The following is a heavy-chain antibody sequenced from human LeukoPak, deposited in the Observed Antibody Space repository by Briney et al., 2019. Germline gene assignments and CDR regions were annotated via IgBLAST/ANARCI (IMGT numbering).Heavy chain of an antibody. V-gene: IGHV3-66*01. CDR3: ARFVGISSPDY. J-gene: IGHJ4*02. CDR2: IYSGGST. CDR1: GFTVSSNY. D-gene: IGHD2-15*01. Sequence: PGGSLRLSCAASGFTVSSNYMSWVRQAPGKGLEWVSVIYSGGSTYYADSVKGRFTISRDNSKNTLYLQMNSLRAEDTAVYYCARFVGISSPDYWGQGTLVTVSS.